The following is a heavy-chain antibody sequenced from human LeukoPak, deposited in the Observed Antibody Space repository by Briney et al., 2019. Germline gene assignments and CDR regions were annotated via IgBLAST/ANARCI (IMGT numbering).Heavy chain of an antibody. D-gene: IGHD2-15*01. CDR1: GGTFSSYA. Sequence: ASVKVSCKASGGTFSSYAISWVRQAPGQGLEWMGRIIPIFGTANYAQKFQGRVTITTDESMSTAYMELSSLRSEDTAVYYCARDCSGGSCAYFDYWGQGTLVTVSS. V-gene: IGHV1-69*05. CDR2: IIPIFGTA. CDR3: ARDCSGGSCAYFDY. J-gene: IGHJ4*02.